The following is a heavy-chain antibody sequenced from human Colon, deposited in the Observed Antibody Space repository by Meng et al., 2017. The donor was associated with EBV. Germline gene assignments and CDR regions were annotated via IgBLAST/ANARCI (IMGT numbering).Heavy chain of an antibody. Sequence: QVQLVQSGSELKQPGASVKVSCRPSGYTFTSYAINWVRQAPGQGPDWMGWIDPNTGNPTYDQGFTGRFVFSLDTSVSMAYLQINSLRADDTAVYYCARDSPLDGYSLLDYWGQGTLVTVSS. D-gene: IGHD5-24*01. CDR3: ARDSPLDGYSLLDY. V-gene: IGHV7-4-1*04. CDR1: GYTFTSYA. J-gene: IGHJ4*02. CDR2: IDPNTGNP.